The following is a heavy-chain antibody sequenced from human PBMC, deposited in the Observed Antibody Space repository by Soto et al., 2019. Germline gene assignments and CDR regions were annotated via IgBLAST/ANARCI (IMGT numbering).Heavy chain of an antibody. V-gene: IGHV3-30-3*01. CDR3: ARADAYYYDSSGQNWFDP. CDR2: ISYDGSNK. Sequence: LRLSCAASGFTFSSYAMHWVRQAPGKGLEWVAVISYDGSNKYYADSVKGRFTISRDSSKNTLYLQMNSLRAEDTAVYYCARADAYYYDSSGQNWFDPWGQGTLVTVSS. J-gene: IGHJ5*02. D-gene: IGHD3-22*01. CDR1: GFTFSSYA.